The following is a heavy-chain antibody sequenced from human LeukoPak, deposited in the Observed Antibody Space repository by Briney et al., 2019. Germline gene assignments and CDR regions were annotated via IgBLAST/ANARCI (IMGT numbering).Heavy chain of an antibody. CDR1: GYSIISTQF. D-gene: IGHD2-15*01. CDR3: ARVRLPNYYYYYYMDV. Sequence: SETLSLTCTVSGYSIISTQFWAWIRQSPGRGLEWIGSGYHRGNTYYNPSLKSRVTISLDTSKNQFSLKLSSVTAADTAVYYCARVRLPNYYYYYYMDVWGKGTTVTVSS. V-gene: IGHV4-38-2*02. CDR2: GYHRGNT. J-gene: IGHJ6*03.